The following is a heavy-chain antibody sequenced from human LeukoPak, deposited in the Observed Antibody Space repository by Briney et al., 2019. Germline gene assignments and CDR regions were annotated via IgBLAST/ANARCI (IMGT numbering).Heavy chain of an antibody. J-gene: IGHJ6*02. CDR3: ARHQCSGTRCYSFYFYGMDV. CDR1: GGSITCSIDY. Sequence: SETLSLTCTVSGGSITCSIDYWGWVRQPPGKGLEWIATIYYSTSTQYNPSLKGRVTMSVDTSKNQFSLKLSSMTAADTAVYYCARHQCSGTRCYSFYFYGMDVWGQGTTVTVSS. CDR2: IYYSTST. V-gene: IGHV4-39*01. D-gene: IGHD2-2*02.